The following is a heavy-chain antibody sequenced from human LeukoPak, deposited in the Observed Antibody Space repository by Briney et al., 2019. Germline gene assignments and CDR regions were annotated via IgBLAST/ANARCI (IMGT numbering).Heavy chain of an antibody. V-gene: IGHV4-30-2*01. Sequence: SQTLSLTCAVSGGSISSGGYSWSCIQQPPGKGLECIGYIYHSGSTYYNPSLKSRVTISVDRSKNQFSLKLSSVTAADTAVYYCARARRGLLIDYWGQGTLVTVSS. CDR1: GGSISSGGYS. CDR2: IYHSGST. CDR3: ARARRGLLIDY. J-gene: IGHJ4*02. D-gene: IGHD3-10*01.